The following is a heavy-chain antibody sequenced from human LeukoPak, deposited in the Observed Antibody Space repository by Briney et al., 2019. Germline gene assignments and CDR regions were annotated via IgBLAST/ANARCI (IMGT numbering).Heavy chain of an antibody. CDR3: ARDRTFYGDLAE. D-gene: IGHD4-17*01. J-gene: IGHJ4*02. V-gene: IGHV1-2*04. CDR2: INPNSGGT. CDR1: GYTFTGYY. Sequence: ASVKVSCRASGYTFTGYYMHWVRQAPGQGLEWMGWINPNSGGTNYAQKFQGWVTMTRDTSISTAYMELNRLRSDDTAVYYCARDRTFYGDLAEWGQGTLVTVSS.